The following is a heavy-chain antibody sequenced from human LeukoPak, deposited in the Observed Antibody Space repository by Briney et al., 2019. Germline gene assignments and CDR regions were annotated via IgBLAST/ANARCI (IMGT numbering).Heavy chain of an antibody. V-gene: IGHV3-53*01. CDR2: IYSGGST. CDR3: ARDSRARGVPDAFDI. CDR1: AFTVSSNY. J-gene: IGHJ3*02. Sequence: GGSLRLSCAASAFTVSSNYMSWVRQATGKGLEWVSVIYSGGSTYYAGSVKGRFTISRDNCKNTLYLQMNSLRAEDTAVYYCARDSRARGVPDAFDIWGQGTMVTVSS. D-gene: IGHD3-10*01.